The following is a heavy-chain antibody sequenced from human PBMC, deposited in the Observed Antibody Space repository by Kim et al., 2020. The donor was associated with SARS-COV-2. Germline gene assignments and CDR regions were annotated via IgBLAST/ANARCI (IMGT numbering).Heavy chain of an antibody. Sequence: SNPSLKSRVTISVDTSKNQFSLKLSSVTAADTAVYYCARRIAAAGTGSDYWGQGTLVTVSS. J-gene: IGHJ4*02. V-gene: IGHV4-39*01. D-gene: IGHD6-13*01. CDR3: ARRIAAAGTGSDY.